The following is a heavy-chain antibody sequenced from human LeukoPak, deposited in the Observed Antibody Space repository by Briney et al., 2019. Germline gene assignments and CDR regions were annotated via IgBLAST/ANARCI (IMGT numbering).Heavy chain of an antibody. CDR1: GFTFNSYA. CDR2: ISGSGDNT. CDR3: ARESNYLIDY. D-gene: IGHD5-24*01. J-gene: IGHJ4*02. Sequence: PGGSLRLSCAASGFTFNSYAMSWVRQAPGKGLEWVSSISGSGDNTFYADSVKGRFTISRDNAKNSLYLQMNSLRDEDSAVYYCARESNYLIDYWGQGTLVTVSS. V-gene: IGHV3-23*01.